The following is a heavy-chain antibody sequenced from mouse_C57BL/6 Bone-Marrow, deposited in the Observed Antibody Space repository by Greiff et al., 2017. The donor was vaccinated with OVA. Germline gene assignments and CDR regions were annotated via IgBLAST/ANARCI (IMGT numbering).Heavy chain of an antibody. CDR3: TYYYGISPDY. CDR2: IDPENGDT. D-gene: IGHD1-1*01. CDR1: GFNIKDDY. J-gene: IGHJ2*01. V-gene: IGHV14-4*01. Sequence: EVQLQESGAELVRPGASVKLSCTASGFNIKDDYMHWVKQRPEQGLEWIGWIDPENGDTEYASNFQGKATITADTSSNTAYLQLSSLTSEDTAVYYCTYYYGISPDYWGQGTTLTVSS.